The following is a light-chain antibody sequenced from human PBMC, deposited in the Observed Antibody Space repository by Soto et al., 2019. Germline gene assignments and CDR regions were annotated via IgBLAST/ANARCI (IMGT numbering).Light chain of an antibody. J-gene: IGLJ1*01. V-gene: IGLV2-8*01. CDR1: RSDVGAYGY. CDR2: EIN. CDR3: SSFAGSNNFPYV. Sequence: QSALTQPPSASGSPGQSVTISCTGTRSDVGAYGYVSWYQQHPGKAPKLMIYEINKRPSGVPDRFSGSKSGNTASLTVSGLQAEDEADYYCSSFAGSNNFPYVFGTGTKLTVL.